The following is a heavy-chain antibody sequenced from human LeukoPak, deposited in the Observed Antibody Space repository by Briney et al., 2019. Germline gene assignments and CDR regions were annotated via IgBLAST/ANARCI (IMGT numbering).Heavy chain of an antibody. D-gene: IGHD6-13*01. CDR3: AKDPPFTYSSSWFTHPIVGAPRAYFDY. Sequence: TGGSLRLSCAASGFTFSSYTMNWVRQAPGKGLEWISFIDTSSSTMYYADSVKGRFTISRDNAKNSLYLQMNSLRAEDTAVYYCAKDPPFTYSSSWFTHPIVGAPRAYFDYWGQGTLVTVSS. CDR2: IDTSSSTM. V-gene: IGHV3-48*01. J-gene: IGHJ4*02. CDR1: GFTFSSYT.